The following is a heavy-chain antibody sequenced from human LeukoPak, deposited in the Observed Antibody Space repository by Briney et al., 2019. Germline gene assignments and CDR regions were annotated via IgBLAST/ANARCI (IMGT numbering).Heavy chain of an antibody. CDR1: GGTFSSYA. D-gene: IGHD5-24*01. V-gene: IGHV1-69*06. J-gene: IGHJ1*01. Sequence: ASVKVSCKASGGTFSSYAISWVRQAPGQGLEWMGGIIPIFGTANYAQKFQGRVTITADKSTSTAYMELSSLRSEDTAVYYCARERWLHQYFQHWGQGTLVTVSS. CDR3: ARERWLHQYFQH. CDR2: IIPIFGTA.